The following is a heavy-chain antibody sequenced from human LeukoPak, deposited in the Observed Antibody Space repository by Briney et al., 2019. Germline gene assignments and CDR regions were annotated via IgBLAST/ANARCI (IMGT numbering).Heavy chain of an antibody. CDR3: ASPGRSRLNWYFDL. CDR1: GFTVSGNY. CDR2: IYSGGSA. J-gene: IGHJ2*01. V-gene: IGHV3-66*02. Sequence: RSGGSLRLSCAASGFTVSGNYMSWVRQAPGKGLEWVSVIYSGGSANYADSVTGRFTISRDNSKNTLFLQMNSLRAEDTAVYYCASPGRSRLNWYFDLWGRGTLVTVSS.